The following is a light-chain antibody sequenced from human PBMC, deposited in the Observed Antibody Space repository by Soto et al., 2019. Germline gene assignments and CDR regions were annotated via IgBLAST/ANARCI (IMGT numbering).Light chain of an antibody. Sequence: QSALTQPASVSGSPGQSITISCTGTSSDVGGYNYISWYQQHPGKVPKLLIYEVNNRPSGVSNRFYGSKSGNTASLTISGLQAEYEADYYCSSFTTSSTRIFGGGTKLTVL. V-gene: IGLV2-14*01. CDR3: SSFTTSSTRI. CDR1: SSDVGGYNY. CDR2: EVN. J-gene: IGLJ2*01.